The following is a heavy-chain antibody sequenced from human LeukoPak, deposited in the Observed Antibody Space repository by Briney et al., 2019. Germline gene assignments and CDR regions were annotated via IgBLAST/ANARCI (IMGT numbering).Heavy chain of an antibody. CDR1: GYTFTGYY. J-gene: IGHJ4*02. Sequence: ASVKVSCKASGYTFTGYYMHWVRQAPGQGLEWRGWINPNSGGTNYAQKFQGRVTMTRDTSISTAYMELSRLRSDDTAVYYCARDWGYYDSNVGYWGQGTLVTVSS. V-gene: IGHV1-2*02. CDR2: INPNSGGT. CDR3: ARDWGYYDSNVGY. D-gene: IGHD3-22*01.